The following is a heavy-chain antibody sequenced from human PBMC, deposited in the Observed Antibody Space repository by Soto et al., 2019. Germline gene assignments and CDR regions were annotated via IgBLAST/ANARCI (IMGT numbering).Heavy chain of an antibody. CDR1: GGTFSSYA. CDR3: ACRLYDILTGHFDY. Sequence: SVKVSCKASGGTFSSYAISWVRQAPGQGLEWMRGIIPIFGTANYAQKFQGRVTITADESTSTAYMELSSLRSEDTAVYYCACRLYDILTGHFDYWGQGTLVTVSS. D-gene: IGHD3-9*01. J-gene: IGHJ4*02. CDR2: IIPIFGTA. V-gene: IGHV1-69*13.